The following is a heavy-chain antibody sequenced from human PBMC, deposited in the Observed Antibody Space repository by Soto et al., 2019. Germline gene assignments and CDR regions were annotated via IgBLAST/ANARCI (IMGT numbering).Heavy chain of an antibody. D-gene: IGHD5-18*01. J-gene: IGHJ4*02. V-gene: IGHV1-3*01. Sequence: QVQLVQSGAEVKKPGASVKVSCKSSGYTFTSYAMHWVRQAPGQRLEWMGWINAGNGNTKYSQKFQGRVTITRDTSASTAYMELSSLRSEDTAVYYCARAPGYSYGYNWGQGTLFTVSS. CDR3: ARAPGYSYGYN. CDR2: INAGNGNT. CDR1: GYTFTSYA.